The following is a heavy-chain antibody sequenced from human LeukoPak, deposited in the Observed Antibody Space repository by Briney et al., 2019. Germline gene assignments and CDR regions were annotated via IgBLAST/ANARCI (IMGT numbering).Heavy chain of an antibody. J-gene: IGHJ4*02. CDR2: ISSSSYI. CDR3: ATRRDGYNSIDY. Sequence: GGSLRLSCAASGFTFSSYSMNWVRQAPGKGLEWVSSISSSSYIYYADSVKGRFTISRDNAKNSLYLQMNSLRAEDTAVYYCATRRDGYNSIDYWGQGTLVTVSS. D-gene: IGHD5-24*01. V-gene: IGHV3-21*01. CDR1: GFTFSSYS.